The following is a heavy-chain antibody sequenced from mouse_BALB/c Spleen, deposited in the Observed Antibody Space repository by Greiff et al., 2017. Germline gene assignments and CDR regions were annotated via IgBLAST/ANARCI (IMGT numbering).Heavy chain of an antibody. CDR3: AREGLLRGAMDY. Sequence: EVQRVESGGGLVKPGGSLKLSCAASGFTFSSYAMSWVRQSPEKRLEWVAEISSGGSYTYYPDTVTGRFTISRDNAKNTLYLEMSSLRSEDTAMYYCAREGLLRGAMDYWGQGTSVTVSS. D-gene: IGHD2-3*01. V-gene: IGHV5-9-4*01. CDR2: ISSGGSYT. J-gene: IGHJ4*01. CDR1: GFTFSSYA.